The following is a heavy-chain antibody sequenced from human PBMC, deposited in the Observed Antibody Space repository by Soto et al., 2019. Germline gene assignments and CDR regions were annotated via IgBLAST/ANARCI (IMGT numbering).Heavy chain of an antibody. D-gene: IGHD6-13*01. V-gene: IGHV3-9*01. CDR3: AKGKYGSTSLFDY. J-gene: IGHJ4*02. Sequence: GGSLRLSCAASGFTFDDYAMHWVRQAPGKGLEWVSGISWNSGSIGYADSVKGRFTISRDNAKNSLYLQMNSLRAEDTALYYCAKGKYGSTSLFDYWGQGTLVTVSS. CDR2: ISWNSGSI. CDR1: GFTFDDYA.